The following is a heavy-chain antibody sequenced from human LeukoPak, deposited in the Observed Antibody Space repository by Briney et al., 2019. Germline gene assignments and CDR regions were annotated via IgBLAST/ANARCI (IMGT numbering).Heavy chain of an antibody. CDR3: ARVGRSIAAAGTPHYYYYYYMDV. V-gene: IGHV4-34*01. CDR2: INHSGST. Sequence: SETLSLTCAVYGGSFSGYYWSWIRQPPGKGLEWIGEINHSGSTKYNPSLKSRVTISVDTSKKQFSLKLSSVTAADTAVYYCARVGRSIAAAGTPHYYYYYYMDVWGKGTTVTISS. D-gene: IGHD6-13*01. J-gene: IGHJ6*03. CDR1: GGSFSGYY.